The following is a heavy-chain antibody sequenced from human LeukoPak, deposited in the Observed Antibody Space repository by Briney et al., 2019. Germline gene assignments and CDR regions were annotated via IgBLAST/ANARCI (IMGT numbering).Heavy chain of an antibody. Sequence: SETLALTCTVSGGSISSYYWSWIRQPPGKGLEWIGYIYYSGSTNYNPSLKSRVTMSVDTSKNQFSLKLSSVTAADTAVYYCARLKYSGCDHGVFDFWGQGTLVTVSS. J-gene: IGHJ4*02. CDR3: ARLKYSGCDHGVFDF. CDR1: GGSISSYY. V-gene: IGHV4-59*01. D-gene: IGHD5-12*01. CDR2: IYYSGST.